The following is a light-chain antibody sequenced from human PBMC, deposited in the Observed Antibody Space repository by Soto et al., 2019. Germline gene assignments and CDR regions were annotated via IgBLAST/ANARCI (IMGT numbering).Light chain of an antibody. V-gene: IGLV2-8*01. Sequence: LTQPPSASGSPGQSVTISCTGTSSDVGGYDYVSWYQQHPGKAPKLMIYEVSKRPSGVPDRFSGSKSGNTASLTVSGLQAEDEADYYCSSYAGSKIFYVFGTGTKVTVL. CDR2: EVS. CDR3: SSYAGSKIFYV. CDR1: SSDVGGYDY. J-gene: IGLJ1*01.